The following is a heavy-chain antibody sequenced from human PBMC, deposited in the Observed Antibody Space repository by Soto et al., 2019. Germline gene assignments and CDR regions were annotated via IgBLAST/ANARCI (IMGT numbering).Heavy chain of an antibody. Sequence: GGSLRLSCAASGFTVSSNYMSWVRQAPGKGLEWVSVIYSGGSTYYADSVKGRFTISRDNSKNTLYLQMNSLRAEDTAVCYCARSYDFWSGYYRYWGQGTLVTVSS. CDR2: IYSGGST. CDR1: GFTVSSNY. V-gene: IGHV3-53*01. D-gene: IGHD3-3*01. CDR3: ARSYDFWSGYYRY. J-gene: IGHJ4*02.